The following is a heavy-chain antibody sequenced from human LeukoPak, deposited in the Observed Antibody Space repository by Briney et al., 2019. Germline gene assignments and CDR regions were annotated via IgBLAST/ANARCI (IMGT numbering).Heavy chain of an antibody. CDR2: INPNSGGT. V-gene: IGHV1-2*02. Sequence: GASVNVSFKSSVYTFTVYYMHWVRQAPGQGLEWMGWINPNSGGTNYAQKFQGRVTMTRDTSISTAYMELSRLRSDDTAVYYCASRGMEGATTVDYWGQGTLVTVSS. J-gene: IGHJ4*02. CDR3: ASRGMEGATTVDY. D-gene: IGHD1-26*01. CDR1: VYTFTVYY.